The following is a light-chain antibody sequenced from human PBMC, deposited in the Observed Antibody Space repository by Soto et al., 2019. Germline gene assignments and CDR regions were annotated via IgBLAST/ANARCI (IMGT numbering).Light chain of an antibody. CDR1: SSDVGGYDS. CDR3: SSYTRSSTRV. V-gene: IGLV2-14*01. J-gene: IGLJ3*02. CDR2: DVS. Sequence: QSALTQPASVSGSPGQSITISCTGTSSDVGGYDSVSWYQQHPGKAPKLMIYDVSNRPSGVSNRFSGSKSGNTASLTISGLQAEDEADYYCSSYTRSSTRVFGGGTKVTVL.